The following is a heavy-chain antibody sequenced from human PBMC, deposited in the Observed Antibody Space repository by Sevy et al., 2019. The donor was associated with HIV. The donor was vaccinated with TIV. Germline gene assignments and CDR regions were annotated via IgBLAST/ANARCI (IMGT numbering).Heavy chain of an antibody. Sequence: GGSLRLSCATSGFTFTTYWMHWVRQSPGKGLVWVSRINSDGSITDYADSVKRRFTMSRDNAKNTLYLQMNSLRAEDTAVYYCARDQFSYFDYWGQGTLVTVSS. CDR3: ARDQFSYFDY. CDR1: GFTFTTYW. J-gene: IGHJ4*02. D-gene: IGHD3-3*01. CDR2: INSDGSIT. V-gene: IGHV3-74*01.